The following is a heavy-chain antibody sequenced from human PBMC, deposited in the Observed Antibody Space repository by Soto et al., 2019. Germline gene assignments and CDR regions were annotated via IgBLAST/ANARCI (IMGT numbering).Heavy chain of an antibody. V-gene: IGHV3-74*01. CDR2: INSDGSST. Sequence: GGSLRLSCAASGFTFSSYWMHWVRQAPGKGLVWVSRINSDGSSTSYADSVKGRFTISRDNAKNTLYLQMNSLRAEDTAVYYCARDPVPLGYCSSTSCQNWFDPWGQGTLVTVSS. CDR3: ARDPVPLGYCSSTSCQNWFDP. CDR1: GFTFSSYW. D-gene: IGHD2-2*01. J-gene: IGHJ5*02.